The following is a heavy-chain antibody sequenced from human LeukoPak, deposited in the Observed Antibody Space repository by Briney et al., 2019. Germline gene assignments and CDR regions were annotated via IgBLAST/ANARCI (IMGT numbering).Heavy chain of an antibody. D-gene: IGHD5-18*01. CDR1: GYSFTSHW. CDR2: IYPGDSDT. V-gene: IGHV5-51*01. CDR3: ARHVDTAMAYPDY. J-gene: IGHJ4*02. Sequence: GESLKISCKGSGYSFTSHWIGWVRQMPGKGLEWMGIIYPGDSDTRYSASFQGQVTISATKSISTAYLQWSSLKASDTAMYYCARHVDTAMAYPDYWGQGTLVTVSS.